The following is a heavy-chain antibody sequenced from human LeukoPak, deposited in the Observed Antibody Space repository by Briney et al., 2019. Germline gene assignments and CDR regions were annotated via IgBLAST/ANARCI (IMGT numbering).Heavy chain of an antibody. CDR3: AREYSGSYYAGAFDI. J-gene: IGHJ3*02. D-gene: IGHD1-26*01. Sequence: GGSLRLSCAASGFTLSDYYMSWIRQAPGKGLEWVSYISSSGSTIYYADSVKGRFTISRDNAKNSLYLQMNSLRAEDTAVYYCAREYSGSYYAGAFDIWGQGTMVTVSS. V-gene: IGHV3-11*04. CDR1: GFTLSDYY. CDR2: ISSSGSTI.